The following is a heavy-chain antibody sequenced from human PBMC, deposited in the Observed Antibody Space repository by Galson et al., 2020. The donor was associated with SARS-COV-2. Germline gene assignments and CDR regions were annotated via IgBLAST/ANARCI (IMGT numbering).Heavy chain of an antibody. V-gene: IGHV3-30*04. CDR3: ARVLVGKYVPRRYVPNDALDI. CDR2: ISYDGRNK. Sequence: GGSMSLSCAASGFTFSSYPMHWVRPAPGKGLEWVAVISYDGRNKYYADSVKGRFTISRDNSKNTLYLQMNSLRAEDTAVYDCARVLVGKYVPRRYVPNDALDIWGQETMVTVSS. J-gene: IGHJ3*02. CDR1: GFTFSSYP. D-gene: IGHD5-12*01.